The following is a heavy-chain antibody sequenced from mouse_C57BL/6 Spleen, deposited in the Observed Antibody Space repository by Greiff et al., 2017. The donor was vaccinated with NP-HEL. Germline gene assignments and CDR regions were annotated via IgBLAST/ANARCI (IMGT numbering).Heavy chain of an antibody. V-gene: IGHV1-64*01. D-gene: IGHD1-1*01. CDR3: ARSGTTVAPAY. J-gene: IGHJ2*01. CDR2: IHPNSGST. CDR1: GYTFTSYW. Sequence: QVQLQQPGAELVKPGASVKLSCKASGYTFTSYWMHWVKQRPGQGLEWIGMIHPNSGSTNYNEKFKSKATLTVDKSSSTAYMQLSSLTSEDSAVYYCARSGTTVAPAYWGQGTTLTVSS.